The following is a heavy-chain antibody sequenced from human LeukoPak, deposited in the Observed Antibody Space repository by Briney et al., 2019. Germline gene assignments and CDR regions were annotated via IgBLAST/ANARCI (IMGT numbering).Heavy chain of an antibody. CDR3: ARMMTMVRGVIDY. CDR2: IYSGGST. V-gene: IGHV3-66*01. CDR1: GFTVTSNY. Sequence: GGSLRLSCAASGFTVTSNYMSWVRQAPGQGLEWVSVIYSGGSTYYADCVKGRFTISRDNSKNTLYIQMNSVRAEDTAVYYCARMMTMVRGVIDYWGQGTLVTVSS. D-gene: IGHD3-10*01. J-gene: IGHJ4*02.